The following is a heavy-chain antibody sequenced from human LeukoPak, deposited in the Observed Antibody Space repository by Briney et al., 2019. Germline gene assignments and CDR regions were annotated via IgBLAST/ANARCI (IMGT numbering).Heavy chain of an antibody. Sequence: GGSLRLSCAASGFTFSSYAMSWVRQAPGKGLEWVSAISGSGGSTYYADSVKGRFTISRDNSKNTLYLQVNSLRAEDTAVYYCACKPYSSGWCLDYWGQGTMVTVSS. CDR1: GFTFSSYA. D-gene: IGHD6-19*01. CDR3: ACKPYSSGWCLDY. J-gene: IGHJ4*02. CDR2: ISGSGGST. V-gene: IGHV3-23*01.